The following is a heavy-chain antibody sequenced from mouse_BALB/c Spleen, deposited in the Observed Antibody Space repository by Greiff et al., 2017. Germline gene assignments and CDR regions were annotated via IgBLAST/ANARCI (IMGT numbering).Heavy chain of an antibody. CDR3: TRWDYYGTGFAY. V-gene: IGHV1-5*01. CDR1: GYTFTSYT. Sequence: VQLKQSAAELARPGASVKMSCKASGYTFTSYTMHWVKQRPGQGLEWIGAIYPGNSDTSYNQKFKGKAKLTAVTSTSTAYMELSSLTNEDSAVYYCTRWDYYGTGFAYWGQGTLVTVSA. J-gene: IGHJ3*01. CDR2: IYPGNSDT. D-gene: IGHD1-2*01.